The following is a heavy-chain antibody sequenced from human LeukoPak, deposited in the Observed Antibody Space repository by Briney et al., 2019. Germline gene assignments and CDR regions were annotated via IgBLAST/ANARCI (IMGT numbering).Heavy chain of an antibody. V-gene: IGHV3-9*01. Sequence: PGRSLRLSCAASGFTFDDYAMHWVRQAPGKGLEWVSGISWNSGSIDYAHSAKGRFTISRDTAKNSLYLQMNSLRPEDTALYYCAKGTGRYWTFFDSWGQGTLVTVSS. J-gene: IGHJ4*02. CDR2: ISWNSGSI. CDR3: AKGTGRYWTFFDS. CDR1: GFTFDDYA. D-gene: IGHD1-26*01.